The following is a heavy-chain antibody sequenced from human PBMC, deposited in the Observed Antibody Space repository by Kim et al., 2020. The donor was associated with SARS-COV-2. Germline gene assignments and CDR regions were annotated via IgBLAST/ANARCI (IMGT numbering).Heavy chain of an antibody. V-gene: IGHV3-30*18. J-gene: IGHJ1*01. Sequence: GGSLRLSCAASGFSFSYYGIHWVRQAPGKGLEWVAVISYDGSSKFYGDSVKGRFTISRDNSKNTLYLQMNSLRAEDTAVYYCAKANCGPGRCYMHHWGQG. CDR1: GFSFSYYG. D-gene: IGHD3-10*01. CDR3: AKANCGPGRCYMHH. CDR2: ISYDGSSK.